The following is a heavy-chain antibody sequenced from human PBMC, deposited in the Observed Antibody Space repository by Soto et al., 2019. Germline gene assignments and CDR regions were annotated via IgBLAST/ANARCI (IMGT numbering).Heavy chain of an antibody. D-gene: IGHD2-15*01. J-gene: IGHJ4*02. CDR3: ARISQGTSCRGGNCYSDY. V-gene: IGHV3-74*01. CDR1: GFTFSSYW. CDR2: INGDGIST. Sequence: EVQLVESGGDLVQPGGSLRLSCAASGFTFSSYWMHWVRQDPEKGLVWVSRINGDGISTSYADSVKGRFTISGDNAKDTLYLHMNSLGAEDTAVYYCARISQGTSCRGGNCYSDYWGQGTLVTVSS.